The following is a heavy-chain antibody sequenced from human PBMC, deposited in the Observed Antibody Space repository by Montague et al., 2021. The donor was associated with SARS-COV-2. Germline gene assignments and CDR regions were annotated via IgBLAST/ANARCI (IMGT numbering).Heavy chain of an antibody. V-gene: IGHV4-39*01. D-gene: IGHD3-10*01. CDR1: GGSISSSSYY. J-gene: IGHJ3*02. CDR2: IYYSGST. CDR3: ARQLLWFREFHLDAFDI. Sequence: ETLSLTCTVSGGSISSSSYYWGWIRQPPGKGLEWIGSIYYSGSTYYNPSLKSRVTISVDTSKNQFSLKLSSVTAADTAVYYCARQLLWFREFHLDAFDIWGQGTLVTVSS.